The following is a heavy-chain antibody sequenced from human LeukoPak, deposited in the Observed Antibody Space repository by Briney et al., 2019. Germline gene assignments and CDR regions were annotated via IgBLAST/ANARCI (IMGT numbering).Heavy chain of an antibody. D-gene: IGHD3-10*01. V-gene: IGHV3-23*01. CDR1: GFTLRNYA. Sequence: GGSLRLSCAASGFTLRNYAMSWVRQAPGKGLEWVSGLTGSGETIYYADSVQGRFTISRDNSKNTLFLQMNSRRAEDTAIYYCAKEIRYFNSGTYQFYFDYWGQGTLVTVSS. J-gene: IGHJ4*02. CDR3: AKEIRYFNSGTYQFYFDY. CDR2: LTGSGETI.